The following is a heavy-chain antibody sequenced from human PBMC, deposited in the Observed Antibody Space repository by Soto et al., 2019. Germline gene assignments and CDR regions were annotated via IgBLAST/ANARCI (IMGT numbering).Heavy chain of an antibody. D-gene: IGHD2-15*01. CDR2: INAGNGNT. CDR3: ARGYCSGGSCYSSGDY. CDR1: GYTFTSYA. Sequence: GPSVKVSCKASGYTFTSYAMHWVRQAPGQRLEWMGWINAGNGNTKYSQKFQGRATITRDTSASTAYMELSSLRSEDTAVYYCARGYCSGGSCYSSGDYWGQGTPVTVSS. J-gene: IGHJ4*02. V-gene: IGHV1-3*01.